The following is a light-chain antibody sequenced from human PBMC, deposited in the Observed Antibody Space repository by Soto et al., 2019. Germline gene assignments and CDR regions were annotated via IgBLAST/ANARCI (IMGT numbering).Light chain of an antibody. CDR3: TSYTTSNTRQIV. CDR1: SSDVGGYNY. V-gene: IGLV2-14*01. Sequence: QSLLTQPASGSGSPGQSITITCTGTSSDVGGYNYVSWYQQHPGKAPKFMIYDVSNRPSGVSNRFSGSKSGNTASLTISGLQAEDEADYYRTSYTTSNTRQIVFGTGTKVTVL. J-gene: IGLJ1*01. CDR2: DVS.